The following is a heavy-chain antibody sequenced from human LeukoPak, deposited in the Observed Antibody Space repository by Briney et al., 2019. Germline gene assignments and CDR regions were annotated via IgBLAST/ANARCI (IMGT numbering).Heavy chain of an antibody. CDR1: GDSISRSTYY. CDR2: VYYGRSP. Sequence: PETLSLTCTVSGDSISRSTYYWAWIRQPPGKGLEWIGSVYYGRSPYFNPSLESRATISVDTSKNHFSLKMSSVTAADTAVYYCARSSGTGTFSYWGQGTLVTVSS. D-gene: IGHD6-25*01. CDR3: ARSSGTGTFSY. J-gene: IGHJ4*02. V-gene: IGHV4-39*02.